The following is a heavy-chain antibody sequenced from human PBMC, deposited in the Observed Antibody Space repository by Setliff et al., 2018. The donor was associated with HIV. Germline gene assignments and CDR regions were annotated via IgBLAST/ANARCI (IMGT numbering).Heavy chain of an antibody. V-gene: IGHV4-61*03. D-gene: IGHD1-26*01. CDR2: IYYGGST. Sequence: SETLSLTCTVSGDSVSSRSYYWSWIRQPPGKGLEWIGYIYYGGSTNYNPSLKSRVTISVDTSKNHFYLKLRSVTAADTAVYYCARLYSGSYFDYWGQGTLVTVSS. J-gene: IGHJ4*02. CDR3: ARLYSGSYFDY. CDR1: GDSVSSRSYY.